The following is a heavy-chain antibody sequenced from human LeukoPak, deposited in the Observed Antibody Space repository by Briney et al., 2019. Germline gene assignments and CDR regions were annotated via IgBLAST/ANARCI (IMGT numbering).Heavy chain of an antibody. D-gene: IGHD3-22*01. V-gene: IGHV4-59*01. CDR3: ARDRPDSKGSYGMDV. J-gene: IGHJ6*02. CDR1: GGSISSYY. CDR2: IYYSGST. Sequence: SETLSLTCTVSGGSISSYYWSWIRQPPGKGLEWIGYIYYSGSTNYNPSLKSRVTISVDTSKNQFSLKLSSVTAADTAVYYCARDRPDSKGSYGMDVWGQGTTVTVSS.